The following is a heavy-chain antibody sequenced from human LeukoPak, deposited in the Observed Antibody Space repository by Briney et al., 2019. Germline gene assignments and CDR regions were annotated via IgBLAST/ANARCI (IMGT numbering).Heavy chain of an antibody. V-gene: IGHV3-30-3*01. CDR2: ISYDGSNK. J-gene: IGHJ3*02. CDR3: ASGLYDSNAFDI. Sequence: GGSLRLSCAASGFTFSSYAMHWVRQAPGKGLEWVAVISYDGSNKYYADSVKGRFTISRDNSKNTLYLQMNSLRAEDTAVYYCASGLYDSNAFDIWGQGTMVTVSS. CDR1: GFTFSSYA. D-gene: IGHD3-22*01.